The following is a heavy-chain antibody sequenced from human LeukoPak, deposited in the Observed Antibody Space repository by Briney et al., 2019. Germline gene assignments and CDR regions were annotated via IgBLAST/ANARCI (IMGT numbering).Heavy chain of an antibody. D-gene: IGHD1-26*01. V-gene: IGHV4-61*02. CDR1: GGSISSGSYY. CDR2: IYTSGST. CDR3: ARGEWELPTLGGDY. Sequence: PSETPSLTCTVSGGSISSGSYYWSWIRQPAGKGLEWIGRIYTSGSTNYNPSLKSRVTISVDTSKNQFSLKLSSVTAADTAVYYCARGEWELPTLGGDYWGQGTLVTVSS. J-gene: IGHJ4*02.